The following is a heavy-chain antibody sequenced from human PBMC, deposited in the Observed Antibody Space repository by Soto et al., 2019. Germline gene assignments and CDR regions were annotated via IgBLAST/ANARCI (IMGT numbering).Heavy chain of an antibody. CDR3: AKDIGRLVANDFAFDY. J-gene: IGHJ4*02. V-gene: IGHV3-9*01. CDR1: GFTLDDYA. Sequence: GGSLRLSCAASGFTLDDYAMHWVRQAPGKGLEWVSGISWNSGSIGYADSVKGRFTISRDNAKNSLYLQMNSLRAEDTALYYCAKDIGRLVANDFAFDYWGQGTLVTVSS. D-gene: IGHD3-3*01. CDR2: ISWNSGSI.